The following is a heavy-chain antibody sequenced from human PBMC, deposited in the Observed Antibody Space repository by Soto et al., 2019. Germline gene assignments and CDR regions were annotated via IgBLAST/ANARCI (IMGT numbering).Heavy chain of an antibody. CDR1: GGTFSSYT. V-gene: IGHV1-69*04. CDR3: SRDRGQLATRGTYYYYYYMDV. CDR2: IIPILGIA. Sequence: SVKVSCKASGGTFSSYTISWVRQAPGQGLEWMGRIIPILGIANYAQKFQGRVTITADKSTSTAYMELSSLRSEDTAVYYFSRDRGQLATRGTYYYYYYMDVWGKGTTVTVSS. J-gene: IGHJ6*03. D-gene: IGHD6-6*01.